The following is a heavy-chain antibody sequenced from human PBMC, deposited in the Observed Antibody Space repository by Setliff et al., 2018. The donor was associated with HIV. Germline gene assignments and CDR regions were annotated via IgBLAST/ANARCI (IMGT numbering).Heavy chain of an antibody. CDR3: ARQVGSQYSYWAYYFDS. D-gene: IGHD5-18*01. CDR2: ISYSGST. V-gene: IGHV4-34*01. J-gene: IGHJ4*02. Sequence: SETLSLTCAVFGGSFSDFYWSWIRQPPGKGLEWIGEISYSGSTVYNPSLKSRVTISLYTSTNRFSLKLNSVTAADTAIYYCARQVGSQYSYWAYYFDSWGQGALVTVSS. CDR1: GGSFSDFY.